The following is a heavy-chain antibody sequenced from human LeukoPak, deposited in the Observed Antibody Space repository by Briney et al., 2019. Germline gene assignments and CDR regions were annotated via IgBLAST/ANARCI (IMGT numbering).Heavy chain of an antibody. J-gene: IGHJ6*03. CDR3: AGGSYCSSTSCYPTYKYYYMDV. Sequence: SETLSLTCAVYGGSFSGYYWSWIRQPPGKGLEWIGEINHSGSTNYNPSLKSRVTISVDTSKNQFSLKLSSVTAADTAVYYCAGGSYCSSTSCYPTYKYYYMDVWGKGTTVTVSS. CDR2: INHSGST. CDR1: GGSFSGYY. D-gene: IGHD2-2*01. V-gene: IGHV4-34*01.